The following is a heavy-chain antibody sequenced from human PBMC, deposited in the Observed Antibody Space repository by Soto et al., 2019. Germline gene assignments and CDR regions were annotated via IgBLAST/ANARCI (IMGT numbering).Heavy chain of an antibody. J-gene: IGHJ5*02. CDR2: IYYRGNT. V-gene: IGHV4-39*02. D-gene: IGHD3-3*01. Sequence: SETLSLTCTVSADSIRSTSYYWGWIRQPPGKGLQWIGSIYYRGNTYYNPSLKRRVTISVDTSKNHFSGNLISVTTVDSAVYYGVRIDSWGGLGSWSEGILVTVSS. CDR3: VRIDSWGGLGS. CDR1: ADSIRSTSYY.